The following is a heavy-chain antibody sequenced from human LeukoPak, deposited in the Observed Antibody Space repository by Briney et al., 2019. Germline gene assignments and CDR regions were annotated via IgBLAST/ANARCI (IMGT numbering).Heavy chain of an antibody. V-gene: IGHV3-48*03. J-gene: IGHJ4*02. D-gene: IGHD2-15*01. Sequence: PGGSLRLSCAASGFTFSSYEMNWVRQAPGKGLEWVSYISSSGSTIYYADSVKGRFTISRDNAKNSLYLQMNSLRAEDTAVYYCAKGGPIVVVVWGQGTLVTVSS. CDR2: ISSSGSTI. CDR1: GFTFSSYE. CDR3: AKGGPIVVVV.